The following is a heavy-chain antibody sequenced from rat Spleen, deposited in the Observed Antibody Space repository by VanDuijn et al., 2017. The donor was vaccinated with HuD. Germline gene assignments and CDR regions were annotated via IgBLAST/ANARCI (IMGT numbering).Heavy chain of an antibody. V-gene: IGHV5-19*01. D-gene: IGHD1-11*01. J-gene: IGHJ4*01. Sequence: EVQLVESGGGLVQPGRSLKLSCAASGFTFTNYGMHWIRQAPTNGLEWVASISPSGSTTHYRDSVKGRFIISRDNAKSTLYLQMDSLRSEDTATYYCGTDYCGGYVMDAWGQGVSVTVSS. CDR2: ISPSGSTT. CDR3: GTDYCGGYVMDA. CDR1: GFTFTNYG.